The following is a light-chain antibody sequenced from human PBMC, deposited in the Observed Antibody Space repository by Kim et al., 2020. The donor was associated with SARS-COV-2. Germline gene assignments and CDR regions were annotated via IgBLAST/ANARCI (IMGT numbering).Light chain of an antibody. J-gene: IGKJ2*03. CDR3: MQVLQTAYS. CDR1: QSLLHSNGYNY. Sequence: EPASISCRSSQSLLHSNGYNYLDWHVQKPGQSPQLLIYLASNRTSGVPDRFSGRGSGTHFTLKNTRVEPEDVGVYYCMQVLQTAYSFGQGTKLEI. CDR2: LAS. V-gene: IGKV2-28*01.